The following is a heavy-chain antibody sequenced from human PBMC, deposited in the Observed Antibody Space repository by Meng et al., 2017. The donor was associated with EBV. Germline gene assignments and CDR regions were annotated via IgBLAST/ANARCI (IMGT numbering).Heavy chain of an antibody. J-gene: IGHJ4*02. CDR2: VHESGNS. CDR1: GGAMSPYY. Sequence: QLRESGPGPVXPXXXXXLTCTVSGGAMSPYYWNWIRQFPEKGLEWIGYVHESGNSNYNPSLRDRVTISLDTSKNQFSLELNSVTAADTALYYCARLNQFLEWDFDYWGRGTLVTVSS. V-gene: IGHV4-59*01. CDR3: ARLNQFLEWDFDY. D-gene: IGHD3-3*01.